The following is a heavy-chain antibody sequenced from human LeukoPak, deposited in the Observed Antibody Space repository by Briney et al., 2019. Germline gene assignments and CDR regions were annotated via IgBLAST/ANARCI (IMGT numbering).Heavy chain of an antibody. J-gene: IGHJ4*02. CDR1: GYTFTSYY. Sequence: SVKVSCKASGYTFTSYYTHWVRQAHAQGLDLMGIIKPSGGSTLYAQKFQGRVTVTSDMSTSTVYVELSSLRSEDTAVYYCAREVPENFNFDYWGQGTLVTVSS. CDR2: IKPSGGST. D-gene: IGHD2/OR15-2a*01. CDR3: AREVPENFNFDY. V-gene: IGHV1-46*01.